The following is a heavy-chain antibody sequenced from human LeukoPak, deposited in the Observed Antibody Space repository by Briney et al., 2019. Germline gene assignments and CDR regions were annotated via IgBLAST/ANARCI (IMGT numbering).Heavy chain of an antibody. CDR3: ARYSSSSHGFDP. CDR2: IYYSGST. D-gene: IGHD6-6*01. CDR1: GGSISSSSYY. J-gene: IGHJ5*02. V-gene: IGHV4-39*01. Sequence: SETLSLTCTVSGGSISSSSYYWGWIRQPPGKGLEWIGSIYYSGSTYYNPSLKSRVTISVDTSKNQFSLKLSSVTAADTAVYYCARYSSSSHGFDPWGQGTLVTVSS.